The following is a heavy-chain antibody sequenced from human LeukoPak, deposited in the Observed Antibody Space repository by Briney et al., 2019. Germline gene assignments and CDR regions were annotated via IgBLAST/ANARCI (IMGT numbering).Heavy chain of an antibody. CDR2: ISAYNGNT. J-gene: IGHJ4*02. Sequence: ASVKVSCKASGYTFTSYGISWVHQAPGQGLEWMGWISAYNGNTNYAQKLQGRVTMTTDTSTSTAYMELRSLRSDDTAVYYCARDFSGSYLYNLDYWGQGTLVTVSS. V-gene: IGHV1-18*01. CDR3: ARDFSGSYLYNLDY. CDR1: GYTFTSYG. D-gene: IGHD1-26*01.